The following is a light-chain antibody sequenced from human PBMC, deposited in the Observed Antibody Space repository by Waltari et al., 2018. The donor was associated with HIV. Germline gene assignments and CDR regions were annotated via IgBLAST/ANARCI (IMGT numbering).Light chain of an antibody. J-gene: IGLJ3*02. CDR1: NIGSKS. V-gene: IGLV3-21*02. CDR2: DDS. Sequence: SYVLTQPPSVSVAPGQTARITCGGNNIGSKSVHWYQQKPGQAPVLVIYDDSARPSGIPERFSGSKSGNTATLTISRVEAGDEADYYCQVWDSSSDHWVFGGGTKLTVL. CDR3: QVWDSSSDHWV.